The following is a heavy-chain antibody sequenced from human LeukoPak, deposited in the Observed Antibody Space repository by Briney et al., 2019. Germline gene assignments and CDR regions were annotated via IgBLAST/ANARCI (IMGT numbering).Heavy chain of an antibody. CDR3: VRALGSPTADH. CDR2: IKSDGSEK. V-gene: IGHV3-7*01. Sequence: GGSLRLACAASGFTFTNNWMSWVRQAPGKGLEWVANIKSDGSEKYYVDSVEGRFTISRDNTKNTVSLQTDSLRGEDTAVYYCVRALGSPTADHWGQGTLVTVSS. J-gene: IGHJ4*02. D-gene: IGHD3-16*01. CDR1: GFTFTNNW.